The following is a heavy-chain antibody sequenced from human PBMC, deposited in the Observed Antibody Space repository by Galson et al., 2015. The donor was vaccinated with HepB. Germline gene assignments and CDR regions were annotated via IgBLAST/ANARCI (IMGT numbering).Heavy chain of an antibody. Sequence: SGAEVKKPGESLKISCKGSGYSFPSHWIGWVRQMPGKGLEWVGIMYPTNSDTRYGPSFQGQVTISADKSTNTAYLQWSSLKSSDTAMYFCARQDDSSGYYYGPFYYWGQGTLVTVSS. V-gene: IGHV5-51*01. CDR2: MYPTNSDT. D-gene: IGHD3-22*01. J-gene: IGHJ4*02. CDR3: ARQDDSSGYYYGPFYY. CDR1: GYSFPSHW.